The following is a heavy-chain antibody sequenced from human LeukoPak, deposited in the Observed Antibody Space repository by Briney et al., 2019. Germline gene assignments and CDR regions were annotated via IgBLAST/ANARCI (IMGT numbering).Heavy chain of an antibody. Sequence: GGSLRLSCAASGFTFSTYEMNWVRQAPGKGLEWISYISSSGKTIHYSDSVKGRFTITRDNAKNSLHLQMISLRAEDTAVYYCAREPTPTSGYNFDHWGQGTLVTVSS. CDR1: GFTFSTYE. V-gene: IGHV3-48*03. J-gene: IGHJ4*02. CDR2: ISSSGKTI. D-gene: IGHD3-22*01. CDR3: AREPTPTSGYNFDH.